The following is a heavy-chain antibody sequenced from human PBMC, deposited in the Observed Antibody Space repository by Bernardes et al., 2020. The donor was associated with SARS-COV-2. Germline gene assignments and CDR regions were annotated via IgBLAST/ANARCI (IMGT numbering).Heavy chain of an antibody. D-gene: IGHD6-19*01. CDR1: GFTFSNFA. Sequence: GGSLRLSCAASGFTFSNFAMSWVRQVPGKGLEWVSSVSGSTLSTYYADSVKGRFTISRDTSKSTLFLHMNSLRAGDTAIYYCAKDLSHGSSGWDRTFDVWGQGTMVTVSS. CDR2: VSGSTLST. J-gene: IGHJ3*01. V-gene: IGHV3-23*01. CDR3: AKDLSHGSSGWDRTFDV.